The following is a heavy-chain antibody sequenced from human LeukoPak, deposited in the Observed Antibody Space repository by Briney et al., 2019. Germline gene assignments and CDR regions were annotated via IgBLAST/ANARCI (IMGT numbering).Heavy chain of an antibody. J-gene: IGHJ4*02. CDR3: AKTPSIAVAVSPSFDY. D-gene: IGHD6-19*01. CDR1: GGTFSSYA. Sequence: ASVKVSCKAFGGTFSSYAISWVRQAPGQGLEWMGGIIPIFGTANYAQKFQDRVTITADKSTNTAYMELSSLRSEDTAMYYCAKTPSIAVAVSPSFDYWGQGTLVTVSS. V-gene: IGHV1-69*06. CDR2: IIPIFGTA.